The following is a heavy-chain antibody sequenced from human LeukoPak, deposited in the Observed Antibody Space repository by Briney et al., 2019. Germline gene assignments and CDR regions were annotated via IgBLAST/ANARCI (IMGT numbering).Heavy chain of an antibody. CDR1: GYSFTNQW. J-gene: IGHJ6*04. CDR3: ARRAYCGGDCYSPLDV. D-gene: IGHD2-21*02. CDR2: IYPGDSDA. V-gene: IGHV5-51*01. Sequence: GESLKISCKGSGYSFTNQWIGWVRQMPGKGLKWMGTIYPGDSDARYSPSFQGQVTISADKSISTAYLQWSSLKAADTAMYYCARRAYCGGDCYSPLDVWGKGTTVIIYS.